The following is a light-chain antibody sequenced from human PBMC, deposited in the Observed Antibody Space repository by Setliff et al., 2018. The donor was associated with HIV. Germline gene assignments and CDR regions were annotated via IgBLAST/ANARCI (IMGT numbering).Light chain of an antibody. Sequence: QSALTQHASVSGSPGQSITISCTGTSSDVGSYNYVSWYQQHPGKAPKLMIYEVSNRPSGVSNRFSGSKSGNTASLTISGLQAEDEADYYCSSYTSSSLYVFGTGTKVTVL. CDR1: SSDVGSYNY. V-gene: IGLV2-14*01. J-gene: IGLJ1*01. CDR3: SSYTSSSLYV. CDR2: EVS.